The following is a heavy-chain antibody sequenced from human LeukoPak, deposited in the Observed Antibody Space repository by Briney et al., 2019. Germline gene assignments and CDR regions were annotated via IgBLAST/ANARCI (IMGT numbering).Heavy chain of an antibody. Sequence: ASVKVSCKASGYTFTGYYMHWVRQAPGQGLEWMGWINPNSGGTNYAQKFQGRVTMTRDTSISTAYMELSRLRSDDTAVYYCARDLPGSVDTAMVTSGMDVWAKGPRSPSP. D-gene: IGHD5-18*01. J-gene: IGHJ6*02. V-gene: IGHV1-2*02. CDR3: ARDLPGSVDTAMVTSGMDV. CDR1: GYTFTGYY. CDR2: INPNSGGT.